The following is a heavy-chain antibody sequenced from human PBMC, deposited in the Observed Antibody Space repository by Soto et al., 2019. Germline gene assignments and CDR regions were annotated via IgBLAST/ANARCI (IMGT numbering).Heavy chain of an antibody. V-gene: IGHV1-58*01. D-gene: IGHD1-26*01. CDR3: AAHREGASFYFCY. CDR2: IVVGSGST. Sequence: QMQLVQSGPEVKKPGTSVKVSCKASTFTFPNSAVQWVRQARGQPLEWMGWIVVGSGSTKYAQNFQQRVTITRDMATGNGYQEVSRPRSGGTGVDYCAAHREGASFYFCYWGQGTLVTVSS. J-gene: IGHJ4*02. CDR1: TFTFPNSA.